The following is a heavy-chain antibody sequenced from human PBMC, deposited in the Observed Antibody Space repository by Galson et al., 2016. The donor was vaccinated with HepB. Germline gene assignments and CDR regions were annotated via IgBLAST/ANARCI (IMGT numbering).Heavy chain of an antibody. V-gene: IGHV3-21*01. J-gene: IGHJ4*02. D-gene: IGHD3-10*01. Sequence: SLRLSCAASGFTFNTYNMNWVRQTPAKGLEWVSSISPRSNSIYYATSVKGRFTISRDNAKNSLYLQMTSLRAEDTAVYYCAEELVRGPLTAQRGDYWGQGTLVTVSS. CDR3: AEELVRGPLTAQRGDY. CDR1: GFTFNTYN. CDR2: ISPRSNSI.